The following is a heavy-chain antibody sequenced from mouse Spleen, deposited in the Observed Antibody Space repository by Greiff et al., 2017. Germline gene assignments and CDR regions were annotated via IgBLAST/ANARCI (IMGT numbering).Heavy chain of an antibody. CDR3: TGNDYGAFAY. J-gene: IGHJ3*01. V-gene: IGHV5-9-1*02. Sequence: EVMLVESGEGLVKPGGSLKLSCAASGFTFSSYAMSWVRQTPEKRLEWVAYISSGGDYIYYADTVKGRFTISRDNARNTLYLQMSSLKSEDTAMYYCTGNDYGAFAYWGQGTLVTVSA. D-gene: IGHD2-4*01. CDR1: GFTFSSYA. CDR2: ISSGGDYI.